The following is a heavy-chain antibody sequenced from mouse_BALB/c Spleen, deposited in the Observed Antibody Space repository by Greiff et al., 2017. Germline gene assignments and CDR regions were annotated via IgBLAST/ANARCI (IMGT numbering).Heavy chain of an antibody. CDR3: THYEGYYAMDY. J-gene: IGHJ4*01. CDR2: IYPGNSDT. D-gene: IGHD2-4*01. Sequence: EVQLQQSGTVLARPGASVKMSCKASGYTFTSYWMHWVKQRPGQGLEWIGAIYPGNSDTSYNQKFKGKAKLTAVTSTSTAYMELSSLTNEDSAVYYCTHYEGYYAMDYWGQGTSVTVSS. V-gene: IGHV1-5*01. CDR1: GYTFTSYW.